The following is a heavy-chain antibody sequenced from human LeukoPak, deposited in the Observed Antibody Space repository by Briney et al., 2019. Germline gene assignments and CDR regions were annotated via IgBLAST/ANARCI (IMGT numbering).Heavy chain of an antibody. J-gene: IGHJ4*02. V-gene: IGHV3-7*01. D-gene: IGHD4-17*01. CDR1: GFTFTTYR. CDR3: ARVSPNTVTTLQYFGY. Sequence: GGSLRLSCAASGFTFTTYRMSWVRQAPGKGLEWVANIKQDGTEKYYVDSVKGQFTISRDNAKNSLYLQMNSLRAEDTAVYYCARVSPNTVTTLQYFGYWGQGTLVTVSS. CDR2: IKQDGTEK.